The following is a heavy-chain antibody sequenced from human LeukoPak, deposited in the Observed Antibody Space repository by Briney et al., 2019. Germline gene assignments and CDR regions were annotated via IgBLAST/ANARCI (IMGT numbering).Heavy chain of an antibody. D-gene: IGHD2-15*01. CDR3: ARDGRGSSMGALYCSGGSCSLGFDP. Sequence: SQTLSLTCAISGDSVSSNSAAWNWIRQSPSRGLEWLGRTYYRSKWYNDYAVSVKSRITINPDTSKNQFSLQLNSVTPEDTAVYCCARDGRGSSMGALYCSGGSCSLGFDPWGQGTLVTVSS. CDR2: TYYRSKWYN. CDR1: GDSVSSNSAA. V-gene: IGHV6-1*01. J-gene: IGHJ5*02.